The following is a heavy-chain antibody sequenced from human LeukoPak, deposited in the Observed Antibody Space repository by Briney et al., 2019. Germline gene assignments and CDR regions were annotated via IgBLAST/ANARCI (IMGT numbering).Heavy chain of an antibody. CDR1: GGSFSGYY. Sequence: SETLSLTCAVYGGSFSGYYLSWIRQPPGKGLEWIGEINHSGSTNYNPSLKSRVTISVDTSKNQFSLKLSSVTAADTAVYYCARGPRNYYYYYMDVWGKGTTVTVSS. CDR2: INHSGST. J-gene: IGHJ6*03. CDR3: ARGPRNYYYYYMDV. V-gene: IGHV4-34*01.